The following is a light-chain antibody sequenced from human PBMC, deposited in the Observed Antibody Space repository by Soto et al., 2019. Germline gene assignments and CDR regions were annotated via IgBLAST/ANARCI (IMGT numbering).Light chain of an antibody. V-gene: IGLV2-14*01. CDR1: SSDIGAYNY. CDR3: SSSTTSSTLV. Sequence: QSALTQPASVSGSPGQSITISCTGTSSDIGAYNYVAWYQHHPGKAPRLLINAVSNRPSGISNRFSGSKSGNVASLTISGLQAEDEAEYYCSSSTTSSTLVFGGGTKVTVL. J-gene: IGLJ3*02. CDR2: AVS.